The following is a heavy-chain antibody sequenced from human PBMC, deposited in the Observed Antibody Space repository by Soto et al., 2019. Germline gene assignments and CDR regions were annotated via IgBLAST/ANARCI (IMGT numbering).Heavy chain of an antibody. Sequence: LSCAASGFAFGPAWMTWVRQAPGKGLEWVALIKSKTSGETRAYAAPVKGRFTISRDDSENTVFLQMDSLKTEDTAVYYCVIDDAARGFGELDYWGRGTLVTVSS. CDR2: IKSKTSGETR. D-gene: IGHD3-10*01. J-gene: IGHJ4*02. CDR1: GFAFGPAW. CDR3: VIDDAARGFGELDY. V-gene: IGHV3-15*01.